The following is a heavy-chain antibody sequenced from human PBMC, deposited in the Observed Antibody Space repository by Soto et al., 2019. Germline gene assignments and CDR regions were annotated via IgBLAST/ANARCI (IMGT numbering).Heavy chain of an antibody. D-gene: IGHD2-21*01. CDR1: GFTFSSYS. V-gene: IGHV3-21*01. J-gene: IGHJ3*02. CDR3: ARTRIRAYYAFDI. CDR2: ISSSSSYI. Sequence: VGSLRLSCAASGFTFSSYSMNWVRQAPGKGLEWVSSISSSSSYIYYADSVKGRFTISRDNAKNPLYLQMNSLRAEDTAVYYCARTRIRAYYAFDIWGQGTMVTVSS.